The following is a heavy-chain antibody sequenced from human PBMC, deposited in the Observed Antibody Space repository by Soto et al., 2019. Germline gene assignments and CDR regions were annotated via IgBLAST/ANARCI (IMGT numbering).Heavy chain of an antibody. Sequence: QVQLVESGGGVVQPGRSLRLSCAASGFTFSSYAMHWVRQAPGKGLEWVRVISSDGSNKYYAEAVEGRFTTSRDNSQNTLFLQMNILRAEDTAVYYCAKDGVYGSETYFDYWGQGALVTVSS. V-gene: IGHV3-30*18. D-gene: IGHD3-10*01. J-gene: IGHJ4*02. CDR3: AKDGVYGSETYFDY. CDR2: ISSDGSNK. CDR1: GFTFSSYA.